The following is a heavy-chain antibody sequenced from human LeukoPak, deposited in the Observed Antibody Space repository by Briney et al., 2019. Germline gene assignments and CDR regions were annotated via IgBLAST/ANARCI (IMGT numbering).Heavy chain of an antibody. CDR1: GGSISSYY. J-gene: IGHJ3*02. CDR2: IYYSGST. CDR3: ARLGFHYDILTGYYKDAFDI. Sequence: SETLSLTCTVSGGSISSYYWNWIRQPPGKGLEWIGYIYYSGSTNYNPSLKSRVTISVDTSKNQFSLKLSSVTAADTAVYYCARLGFHYDILTGYYKDAFDIWGQGTMVTVSS. D-gene: IGHD3-9*01. V-gene: IGHV4-59*01.